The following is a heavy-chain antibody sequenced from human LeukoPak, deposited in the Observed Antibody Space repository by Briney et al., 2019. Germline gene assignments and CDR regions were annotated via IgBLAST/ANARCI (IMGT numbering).Heavy chain of an antibody. CDR2: IYYSGST. D-gene: IGHD6-13*01. J-gene: IGHJ6*04. V-gene: IGHV4-30-4*01. Sequence: SQTLSLTCTVSGGSISSGDYYWSWIRQHPGKGLEWIGYIYYSGSTYYNPSLKSRVTISVDTSKNQFSLKLSSVTAADTAVYYCARARSAGNIYYYGMDVWGKGTTVTVSS. CDR1: GGSISSGDYY. CDR3: ARARSAGNIYYYGMDV.